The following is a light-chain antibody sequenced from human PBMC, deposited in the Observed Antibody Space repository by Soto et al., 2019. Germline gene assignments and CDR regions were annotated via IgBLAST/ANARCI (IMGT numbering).Light chain of an antibody. Sequence: EIVLTQSPGTLSLSPGERATLSCRASQSLSSSQLAWYQQKPGQAPRLLIHDASSRATGISDRFTGSGSGTDVTLTITTREPEDFAVYYCQQYGSSPRTFGLGTKLDI. CDR2: DAS. CDR3: QQYGSSPRT. J-gene: IGKJ1*01. V-gene: IGKV3-20*01. CDR1: QSLSSSQ.